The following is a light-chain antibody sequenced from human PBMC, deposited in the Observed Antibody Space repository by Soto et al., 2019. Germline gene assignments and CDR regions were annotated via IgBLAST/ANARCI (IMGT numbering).Light chain of an antibody. V-gene: IGKV1-5*03. CDR2: KAS. CDR1: QSFSSW. Sequence: IQMTHSPSTLYTSVGDRVTITCRASQSFSSWLAWYQQKPGKAPKLLIYKASSLESGVPSRFSGSGSGTEFTLTITRLEPEDFAVYYCQQYGGSPITFGLGTRLEI. CDR3: QQYGGSPIT. J-gene: IGKJ5*01.